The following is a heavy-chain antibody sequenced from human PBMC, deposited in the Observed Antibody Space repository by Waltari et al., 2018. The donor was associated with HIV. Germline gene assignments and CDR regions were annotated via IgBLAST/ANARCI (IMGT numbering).Heavy chain of an antibody. Sequence: EVQLVQSGGGLVQPGGSRRLSCAASGFSVSRYWMHWVRQNPGQGLVWVSRINPDGNTINYADSVRGRFTISRDYAKNTLYLQMNSLRDEDTAMYYCVKDMFGEYDYWGQGTLVTVSS. D-gene: IGHD3-10*02. CDR2: INPDGNTI. CDR3: VKDMFGEYDY. V-gene: IGHV3-74*01. CDR1: GFSVSRYW. J-gene: IGHJ4*02.